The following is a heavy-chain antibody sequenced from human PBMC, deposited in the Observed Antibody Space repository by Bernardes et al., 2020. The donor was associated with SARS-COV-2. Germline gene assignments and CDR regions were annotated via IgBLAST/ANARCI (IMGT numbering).Heavy chain of an antibody. CDR1: GITFSNYG. Sequence: GGSLRLSCEAFGITFSNYGMHWVRQAPGKGLEWVAVISFDGSKKNYVDSVKGRFTISRDNSKNTLKLQMNSLRAEDTAIYYCAQGGSSHYRHYYYGMDVWGQGTTVTVSS. CDR2: ISFDGSKK. D-gene: IGHD4-4*01. J-gene: IGHJ6*02. CDR3: AQGGSSHYRHYYYGMDV. V-gene: IGHV3-30*18.